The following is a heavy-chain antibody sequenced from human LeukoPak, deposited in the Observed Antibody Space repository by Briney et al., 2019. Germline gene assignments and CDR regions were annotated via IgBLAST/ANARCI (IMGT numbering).Heavy chain of an antibody. D-gene: IGHD2-15*01. CDR1: GFTFSTYY. V-gene: IGHV3-21*01. J-gene: IGHJ4*02. Sequence: LTLSCVASGFTFSTYYMNWVRHSPEKGLEWVSSMRNSDTFVYAADALKRRFTITRDNAKNSLYLKMTSLRAEDTAVYYCARAPDYCTGGNCYLFYFDSWGQGTLVTVSS. CDR3: ARAPDYCTGGNCYLFYFDS. CDR2: MRNSDTFV.